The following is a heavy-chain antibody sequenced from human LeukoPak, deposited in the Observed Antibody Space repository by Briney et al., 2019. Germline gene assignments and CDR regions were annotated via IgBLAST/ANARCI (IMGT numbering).Heavy chain of an antibody. CDR3: ASPNTMVRGVIITDDAFDI. D-gene: IGHD3-10*01. Sequence: GGSLRLSCAASGFTFSDYYMSWIRQAPGKGLEWVSYISSSGSTIYYADSVKGRFTISRDNAKNSPYLQMNSLRAEDTAVYYCASPNTMVRGVIITDDAFDIWGQGTMVTVSS. CDR2: ISSSGSTI. V-gene: IGHV3-11*01. CDR1: GFTFSDYY. J-gene: IGHJ3*02.